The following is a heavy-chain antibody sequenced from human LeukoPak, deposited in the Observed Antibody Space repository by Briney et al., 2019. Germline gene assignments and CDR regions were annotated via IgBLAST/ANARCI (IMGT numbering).Heavy chain of an antibody. CDR2: INPHSGDT. Sequence: ASVKVSCKASGYTFTGYYVHWVRQAPGQGLEWMGWINPHSGDTSYAQNFQGRVTMTRDTSISTVYMELSRLRSDDTAVYYCAREEGGFDAFGIWGQGTMVTVSS. CDR3: AREEGGFDAFGI. D-gene: IGHD3-16*01. V-gene: IGHV1-2*02. CDR1: GYTFTGYY. J-gene: IGHJ3*02.